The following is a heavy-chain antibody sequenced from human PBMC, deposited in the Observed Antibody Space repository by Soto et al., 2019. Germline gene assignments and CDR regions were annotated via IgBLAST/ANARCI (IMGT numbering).Heavy chain of an antibody. Sequence: ASVKVSCKASGYTFTGYYMHWVRQAPGQGLEWMGWINPNSGGTNYAQKFQGWVTMTRDTSISTAYMELSRLRSDDTAVYYCARVDDILTGYYHPYYYYYMDVWGKGTTVTVSS. D-gene: IGHD3-9*01. CDR3: ARVDDILTGYYHPYYYYYMDV. CDR2: INPNSGGT. J-gene: IGHJ6*03. CDR1: GYTFTGYY. V-gene: IGHV1-2*04.